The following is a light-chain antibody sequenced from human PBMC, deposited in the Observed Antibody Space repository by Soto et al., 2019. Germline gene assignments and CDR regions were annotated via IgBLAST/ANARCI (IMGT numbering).Light chain of an antibody. CDR2: AAS. Sequence: EIVMTQSPATLSVSPGERATLSCRASQSVNNNLAWYQQKPGQAPRLLIYAASTRATGIPARFSGSGSGTEFTLTISSLQSEELAVYYCQQYTNGPRTFRQGTKV. J-gene: IGKJ1*01. CDR3: QQYTNGPRT. V-gene: IGKV3-15*01. CDR1: QSVNNN.